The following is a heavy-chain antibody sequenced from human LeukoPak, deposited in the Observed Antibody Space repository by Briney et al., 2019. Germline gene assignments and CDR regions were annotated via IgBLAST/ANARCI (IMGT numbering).Heavy chain of an antibody. J-gene: IGHJ4*02. Sequence: SGGSLRLSCAASGFTFSSYWMSWVRQAPGKGLEWVAVISYDGSNKYYADSVKGRFTISRDNSKNTLYLQMNSLRAEDTAVYYCASLMAAEDYWGQGTLVTVSS. CDR1: GFTFSSYW. D-gene: IGHD2-8*01. CDR2: ISYDGSNK. V-gene: IGHV3-30*03. CDR3: ASLMAAEDY.